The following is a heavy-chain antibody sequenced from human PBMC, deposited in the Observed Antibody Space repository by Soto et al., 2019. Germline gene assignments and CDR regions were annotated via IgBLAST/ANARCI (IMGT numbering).Heavy chain of an antibody. V-gene: IGHV4-30-4*01. J-gene: IGHJ4*02. CDR1: GGSISSGDYY. CDR3: ARANSYGPTASDY. CDR2: IYYSGST. Sequence: SETLSLTCTVSGGSISSGDYYWSWIRKPPGKGLEWIGYIYYSGSTYYNPSLKSRVTISVDTSKNQFSLKLSSVTAADTAVYYCARANSYGPTASDYWGQGTLVTVSS. D-gene: IGHD5-18*01.